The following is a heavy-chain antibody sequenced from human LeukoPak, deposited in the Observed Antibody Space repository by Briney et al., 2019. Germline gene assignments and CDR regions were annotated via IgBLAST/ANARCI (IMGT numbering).Heavy chain of an antibody. CDR1: GGSINSYY. D-gene: IGHD5-24*01. Sequence: SETLSHTHTVSGGSINSYYWSWIRQPPGKGPEWIGYIYYSGNTNYNPSLKSRVNISVDTFKNQFSLKLSSVTAADTAVYYCARGWEMGSKAPFDYWGQGTLVTVSS. CDR3: ARGWEMGSKAPFDY. J-gene: IGHJ4*02. V-gene: IGHV4-59*01. CDR2: IYYSGNT.